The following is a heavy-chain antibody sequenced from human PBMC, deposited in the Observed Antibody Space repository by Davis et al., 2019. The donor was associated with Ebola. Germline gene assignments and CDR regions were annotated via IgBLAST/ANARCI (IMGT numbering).Heavy chain of an antibody. J-gene: IGHJ4*02. CDR2: ISYDGSNK. CDR3: ARDAKRVLRFLEWLFSHFDY. V-gene: IGHV3-30-3*01. D-gene: IGHD3-3*01. CDR1: GFIFSSYA. Sequence: GESLKISCAASGFIFSSYAMHWVRQAPGKGLEWVAVISYDGSNKYYADSVKGRFTISRDNSKNTLYLQMNSLRAKDTAVYYCARDAKRVLRFLEWLFSHFDYWGQGTLVTVSS.